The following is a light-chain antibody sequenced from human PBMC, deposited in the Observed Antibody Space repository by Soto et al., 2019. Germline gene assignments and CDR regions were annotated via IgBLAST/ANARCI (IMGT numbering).Light chain of an antibody. CDR2: WAS. V-gene: IGKV4-1*01. Sequence: DIVMTQSPDSLAVSLGERATINCKSSQTILYSPNNKNYLAWYQHRPGQPPKLLISWASTRESGVPDRFSGSGSGTDFTLTINSLQAEDVAVYYCHQYYSSLLTFGGGTKVEVK. J-gene: IGKJ4*01. CDR3: HQYYSSLLT. CDR1: QTILYSPNNKNY.